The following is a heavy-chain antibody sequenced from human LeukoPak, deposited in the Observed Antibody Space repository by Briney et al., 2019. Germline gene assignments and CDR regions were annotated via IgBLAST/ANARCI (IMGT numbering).Heavy chain of an antibody. CDR3: ARWMATVTTPDY. V-gene: IGHV1-2*02. CDR1: GYTFNGFY. J-gene: IGHJ4*02. Sequence: ASVKVSCKASGYTFNGFYLHWVRPALGQGLEWMGWINPNSGGTNYAQKFQGRVTITRDTSISTAYMELSRLRSDDTAVYYCARWMATVTTPDYWGQGTLVTVSS. CDR2: INPNSGGT. D-gene: IGHD4-11*01.